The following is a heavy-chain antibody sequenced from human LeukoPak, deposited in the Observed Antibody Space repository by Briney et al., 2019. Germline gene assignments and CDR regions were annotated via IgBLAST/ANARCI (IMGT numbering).Heavy chain of an antibody. Sequence: GESLKISCKGSGYRFPAYWIGWVRQMPGKGLEWRGIIYPGDSDTRYSPSFQGQVTISADKSTSTAYLQWSSLQASDTAIYYCTRQSQYCSTGTCYGIDWGQGTLVAVSS. V-gene: IGHV5-51*01. D-gene: IGHD2-2*01. J-gene: IGHJ4*02. CDR2: IYPGDSDT. CDR3: TRQSQYCSTGTCYGID. CDR1: GYRFPAYW.